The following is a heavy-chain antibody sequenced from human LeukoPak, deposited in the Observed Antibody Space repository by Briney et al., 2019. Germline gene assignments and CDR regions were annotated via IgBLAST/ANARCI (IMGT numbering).Heavy chain of an antibody. Sequence: ASVKVSCKASGYTFSSYGITWVRQAPGQGLEWMGWIRGYNGDTKYAQKFQGRVTMTRDTSTSTAYMELRSLRADDTAVYYCARESPSSGWLHWGQGTLVTVSS. CDR2: IRGYNGDT. J-gene: IGHJ4*02. D-gene: IGHD6-19*01. CDR3: ARESPSSGWLH. CDR1: GYTFSSYG. V-gene: IGHV1-18*01.